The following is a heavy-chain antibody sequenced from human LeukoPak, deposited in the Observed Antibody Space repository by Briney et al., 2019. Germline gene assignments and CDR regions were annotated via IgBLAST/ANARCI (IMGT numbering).Heavy chain of an antibody. CDR2: INHSGST. V-gene: IGHV4-34*01. J-gene: IGHJ4*02. CDR3: AWVRGYHFDY. CDR1: GGSFSGYY. D-gene: IGHD5-18*01. Sequence: SETLSLTCAVYGGSFSGYYWSWIRQPPGKGLEWIGEINHSGSTNYNPSLKSRVTISVDTSKNQFSLKLSSVTAADTAVYYCAWVRGYHFDYWGQGTLVTVSS.